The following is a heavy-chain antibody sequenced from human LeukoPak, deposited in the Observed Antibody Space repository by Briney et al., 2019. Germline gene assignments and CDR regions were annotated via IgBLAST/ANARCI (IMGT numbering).Heavy chain of an antibody. CDR3: ARGFTMIVVANNAFDI. V-gene: IGHV1-69*13. CDR1: GGTFSSYA. J-gene: IGHJ3*02. Sequence: ASVKVSCKASGGTFSSYAISWVRQAPGQGLEWMGGIIPNFGTANYAQKFQGRVTITADESTSTAYMELSSLRSEDTAVYYCARGFTMIVVANNAFDIWGQGTMVTVSS. D-gene: IGHD3-22*01. CDR2: IIPNFGTA.